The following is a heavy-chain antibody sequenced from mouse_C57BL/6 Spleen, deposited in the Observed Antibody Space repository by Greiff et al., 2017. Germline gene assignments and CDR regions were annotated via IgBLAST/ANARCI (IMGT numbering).Heavy chain of an antibody. Sequence: EVQGVESGGGLVKPGGSLKLSCAASGFTFSSYAMSWVRQTPEKRLEWVATISDGGSYTYYPDNVKGRCTISRDTATNNLYLQMSHLKSEDTAMYYCARGPGYFDVWGTGTTVTVSA. CDR2: ISDGGSYT. CDR1: GFTFSSYA. J-gene: IGHJ1*03. CDR3: ARGPGYFDV. V-gene: IGHV5-4*01.